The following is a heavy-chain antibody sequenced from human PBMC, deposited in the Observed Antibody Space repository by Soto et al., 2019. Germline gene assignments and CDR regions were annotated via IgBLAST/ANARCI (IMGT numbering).Heavy chain of an antibody. Sequence: TSVKLSCKASGYTFTGYYMHWVRQAPRQGLEWMGWINPNSGGAHYAQKFQGWVTMTRDTSISTAYMELSRLRSDATAVYYCARERGSGTTTYGMDVWGQGTTVTVSS. CDR1: GYTFTGYY. CDR3: ARERGSGTTTYGMDV. J-gene: IGHJ6*02. CDR2: INPNSGGA. D-gene: IGHD1-1*01. V-gene: IGHV1-2*04.